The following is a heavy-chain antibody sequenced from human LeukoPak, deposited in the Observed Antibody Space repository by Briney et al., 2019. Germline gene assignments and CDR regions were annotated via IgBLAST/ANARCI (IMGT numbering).Heavy chain of an antibody. J-gene: IGHJ6*03. CDR1: GYTFTSYG. D-gene: IGHD2-15*01. V-gene: IGHV1-18*01. CDR3: ARHGGSPPRYYYYMDV. CDR2: ISAYNGNT. Sequence: ASVKVSCKASGYTFTSYGISWVRQAPGQGLEWMGWISAYNGNTNYAQKLQGRVTMTTDTSTSTAYKELRSLRSDDTAVYYCARHGGSPPRYYYYMDVWGKGTTVTISS.